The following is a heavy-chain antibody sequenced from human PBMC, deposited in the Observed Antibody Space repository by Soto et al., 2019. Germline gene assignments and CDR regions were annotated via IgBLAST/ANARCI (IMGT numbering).Heavy chain of an antibody. CDR2: IRSKAYGGTT. D-gene: IGHD2-15*01. CDR3: TRLPKGSSFDP. V-gene: IGHV3-49*03. CDR1: GFTFGDYA. Sequence: GGSLRLSCTASGFTFGDYAMSWFRQAPGKGLEWVGFIRSKAYGGTTEYAASVKGRFTISRDDSKSIAYLQMNSLKTEDTAVYYCTRLPKGSSFDPWGQGTLVTVSS. J-gene: IGHJ5*02.